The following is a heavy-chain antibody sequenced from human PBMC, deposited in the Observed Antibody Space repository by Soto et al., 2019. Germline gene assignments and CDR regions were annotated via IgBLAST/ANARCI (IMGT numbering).Heavy chain of an antibody. CDR1: GFSLSTSGVG. Sequence: QITLKESGPTLVKPTQTLTLTCTFSGFSLSTSGVGVGWIRQPPGKALEWLALIYWDDDKRYSPSLKSRLTITKDTSKNQVVRTMTNMDPVDTATYYCAHSPGYYYGSGGPFDYWGQGTLVTVSS. CDR2: IYWDDDK. J-gene: IGHJ4*02. CDR3: AHSPGYYYGSGGPFDY. D-gene: IGHD3-10*01. V-gene: IGHV2-5*02.